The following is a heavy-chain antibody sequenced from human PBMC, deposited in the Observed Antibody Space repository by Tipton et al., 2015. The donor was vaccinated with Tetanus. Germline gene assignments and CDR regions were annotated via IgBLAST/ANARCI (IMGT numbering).Heavy chain of an antibody. CDR3: ARDQARGARGWNYFDY. J-gene: IGHJ4*02. Sequence: LVKPTQTLSLTCTVSGGSISSGGYYWSWVRQHPGKGLEWIGDIYYSGSTHYNPSLKSRVTISVDTSKNQFSLKLKSVTAADTAVYYCARDQARGARGWNYFDYWGQGTLVTVSS. CDR1: GGSISSGGYY. CDR2: IYYSGST. V-gene: IGHV4-31*03. D-gene: IGHD1-26*01.